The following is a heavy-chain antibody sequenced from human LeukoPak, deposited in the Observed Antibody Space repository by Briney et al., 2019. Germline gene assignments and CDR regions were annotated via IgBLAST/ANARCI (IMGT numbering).Heavy chain of an antibody. CDR3: ARHEPQPQYYYYYMDV. CDR1: GGSFSGYY. Sequence: SETLSLTCAVYGGSFSGYYWSWIRQPPGKGLEWIGEINHSGSTNYNPSLKSRVTISVDTSKNQFSLKLSSVTAADTAVYYCARHEPQPQYYYYYMDVWGKGTTVTVSS. CDR2: INHSGST. J-gene: IGHJ6*03. V-gene: IGHV4-34*01.